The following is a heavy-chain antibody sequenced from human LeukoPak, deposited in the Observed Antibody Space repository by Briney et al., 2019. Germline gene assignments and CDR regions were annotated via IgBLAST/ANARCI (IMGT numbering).Heavy chain of an antibody. J-gene: IGHJ4*02. D-gene: IGHD3-22*01. Sequence: ASVKVSCKASGYTFTSYYMHWVRQAPGQGLERMGIINPSGGSTSYAQKFQGRVTMTRDMSTSTVYMELSSLRSEDTAVYYCARVGGSGYLTSNYFDYWGQGTLVTVSS. V-gene: IGHV1-46*01. CDR1: GYTFTSYY. CDR2: INPSGGST. CDR3: ARVGGSGYLTSNYFDY.